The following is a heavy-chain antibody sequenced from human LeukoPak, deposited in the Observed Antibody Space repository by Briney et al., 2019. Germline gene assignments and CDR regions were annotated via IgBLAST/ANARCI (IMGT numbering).Heavy chain of an antibody. CDR3: ARASRGYVLMDV. D-gene: IGHD2-2*01. Sequence: GGSLRLSCAASGFTFSSYWMSWVRQAPGKGLGWVANIKQDGSEIYYVDSVKGRFTISRDNAKNSLYLQMNSLRAEDTAVYYCARASRGYVLMDVWGKGTTVTVSS. CDR2: IKQDGSEI. V-gene: IGHV3-7*01. J-gene: IGHJ6*03. CDR1: GFTFSSYW.